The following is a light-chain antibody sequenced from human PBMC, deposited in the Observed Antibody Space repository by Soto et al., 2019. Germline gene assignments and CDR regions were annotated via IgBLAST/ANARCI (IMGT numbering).Light chain of an antibody. CDR3: LQDYSYPWT. Sequence: QLTQSPSSLSASVGDRVTITCRASQGVRNDLGWYQQKPGKAPKLLIYAASRLESGVPSRFSGGASAPDFTLAISSLQPEDFATYFCLQDYSYPWTFGQGAKVDIK. J-gene: IGKJ1*01. CDR1: QGVRND. V-gene: IGKV1-6*01. CDR2: AAS.